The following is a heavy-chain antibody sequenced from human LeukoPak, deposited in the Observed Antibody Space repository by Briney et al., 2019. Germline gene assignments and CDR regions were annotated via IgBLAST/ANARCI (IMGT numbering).Heavy chain of an antibody. V-gene: IGHV4-34*01. CDR3: AREGRYCSSTSCYRFRYYYYMDV. D-gene: IGHD2-2*01. Sequence: PSETLSLTCAVYGGSFSGYYWSWLRQPPGRGLEWIGEINHSGSTNYNPSLKSRVTIAVDTSKNQFSLKLSSVTAADTAVYYCAREGRYCSSTSCYRFRYYYYMDVWGKGTTVTVS. J-gene: IGHJ6*03. CDR1: GGSFSGYY. CDR2: INHSGST.